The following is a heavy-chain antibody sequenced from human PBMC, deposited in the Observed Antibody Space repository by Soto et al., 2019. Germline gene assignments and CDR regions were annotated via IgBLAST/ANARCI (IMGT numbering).Heavy chain of an antibody. V-gene: IGHV3-74*01. Sequence: EVQLVESGGGLVQPGGSRRLCCAVSGLTFSSSWMHWVRQGPGKGLVWVSRINFDGSATHYADSVQGRFTISRDNAKNVLYLQMTNLSAEDTAVYYCARDRGNYNGIFDYWGQGTLVTVSS. CDR1: GLTFSSSW. CDR2: INFDGSAT. J-gene: IGHJ4*02. D-gene: IGHD4-4*01. CDR3: ARDRGNYNGIFDY.